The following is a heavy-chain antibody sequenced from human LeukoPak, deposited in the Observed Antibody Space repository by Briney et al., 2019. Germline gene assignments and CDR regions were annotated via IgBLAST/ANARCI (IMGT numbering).Heavy chain of an antibody. Sequence: ASVKVSCKASGGTFSSYAISWVRQAPGQGLEWMGRIIPILGIANYAQKFQGRVTITADKSTSTAYMELSSLRSEDTAVYYCASEGYYYDSSGYYPLKGGDDYWGQGTLVTVSS. CDR2: IIPILGIA. CDR3: ASEGYYYDSSGYYPLKGGDDY. J-gene: IGHJ4*02. V-gene: IGHV1-69*04. D-gene: IGHD3-22*01. CDR1: GGTFSSYA.